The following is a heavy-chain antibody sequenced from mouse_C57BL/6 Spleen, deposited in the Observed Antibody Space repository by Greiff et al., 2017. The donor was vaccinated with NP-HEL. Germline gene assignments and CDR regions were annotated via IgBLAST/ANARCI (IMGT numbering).Heavy chain of an antibody. CDR1: GYTFTSYW. Sequence: QVQLQQPGAELVKPGASVKLSCKASGYTFTSYWMQWVKQRPGQGLEWIGGIDPSDSYTNYNQKFKGKATLTVDTSSSTAYMQLSSLTSEDSAVYYCARGATVVATDAMDYWGQGTSVTVSS. V-gene: IGHV1-50*01. CDR3: ARGATVVATDAMDY. J-gene: IGHJ4*01. D-gene: IGHD1-1*01. CDR2: IDPSDSYT.